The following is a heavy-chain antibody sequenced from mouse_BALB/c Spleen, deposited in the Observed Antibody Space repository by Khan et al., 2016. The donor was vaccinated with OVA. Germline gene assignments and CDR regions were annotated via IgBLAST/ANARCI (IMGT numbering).Heavy chain of an antibody. V-gene: IGHV3-2*02. Sequence: EVELVESGPGLVKPSQSLSLTCTVTGYSITSDYAWNWIRQFPRNKLEWMGYISYSGSTSYNPSLNSRISITRDTSKHQFFLQLNSVTTEDTATYFCARSGYEAWFAYWGQGTLVTVSA. J-gene: IGHJ3*01. CDR2: ISYSGST. D-gene: IGHD2-14*01. CDR3: ARSGYEAWFAY. CDR1: GYSITSDYA.